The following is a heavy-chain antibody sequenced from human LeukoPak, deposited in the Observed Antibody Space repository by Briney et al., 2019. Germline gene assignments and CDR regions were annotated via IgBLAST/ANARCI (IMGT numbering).Heavy chain of an antibody. CDR2: IIPILGIA. CDR3: ARDGHIVVVTRDDAFDI. CDR1: GGTFSSYA. D-gene: IGHD2-21*02. V-gene: IGHV1-69*04. J-gene: IGHJ3*02. Sequence: SVKVSCKASGGTFSSYAISWVRQAPGQGLEWMGRIIPILGIANYARKFQGRVTITADKSTSTAYMELSSLRSEDTAVYYCARDGHIVVVTRDDAFDIWGQGTMVTVSS.